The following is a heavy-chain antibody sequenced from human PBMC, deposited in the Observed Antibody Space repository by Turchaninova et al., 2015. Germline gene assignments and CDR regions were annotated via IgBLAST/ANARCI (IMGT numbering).Heavy chain of an antibody. CDR2: FSSSGSVT. J-gene: IGHJ4*02. CDR3: ARGGAARPDY. CDR1: GFCLSGYG. V-gene: IGHV3-48*01. D-gene: IGHD2-15*01. Sequence: EVQLVATGGNSVQPGGSLRLSFAVPGFCLSGYGMNWVRPSPGKGLEWGSYFSSSGSVTNYRQFVKGRFTGSRDKARNSLFLQMNGLRPEDTAVYYCARGGAARPDYWGQGTLVTVSS.